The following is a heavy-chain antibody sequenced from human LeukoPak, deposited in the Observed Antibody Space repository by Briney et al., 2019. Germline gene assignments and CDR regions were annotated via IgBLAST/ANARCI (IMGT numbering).Heavy chain of an antibody. CDR1: GYTFTGYY. CDR3: ARDWVTTFGVVIISHAFDI. D-gene: IGHD3-3*01. CDR2: INPNSGDT. Sequence: ASVKVSCKASGYTFTGYYMHWVRQAPGQGLEWMGWINPNSGDTNYAQKFQGRVTMTRDTSISTAYMELSSLRSDDTAVYYCARDWVTTFGVVIISHAFDIWGQGTMVTVSS. V-gene: IGHV1-2*02. J-gene: IGHJ3*02.